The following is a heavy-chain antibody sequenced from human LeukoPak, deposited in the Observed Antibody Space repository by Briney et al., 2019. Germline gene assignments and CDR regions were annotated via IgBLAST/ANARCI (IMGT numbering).Heavy chain of an antibody. CDR2: IHHSGST. V-gene: IGHV4-38-2*02. Sequence: SETLSLTCAVSGYSISSGYNWGWVRQPPGKGLEWIGSIHHSGSTSYYPSLKSRLTISVDTSKNQFSLKLSSVTAADTAVYYCARDLAGVDYWGQGTLVTVSS. CDR1: GYSISSGYN. J-gene: IGHJ4*02. CDR3: ARDLAGVDY. D-gene: IGHD6-19*01.